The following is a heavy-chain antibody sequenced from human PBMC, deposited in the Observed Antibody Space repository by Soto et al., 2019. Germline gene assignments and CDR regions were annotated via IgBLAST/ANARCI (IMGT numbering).Heavy chain of an antibody. CDR2: INSDGSST. J-gene: IGHJ6*02. CDR3: TKDARIAVRPDFYYGMDV. V-gene: IGHV3-74*01. CDR1: GFTFSSYW. D-gene: IGHD6-6*01. Sequence: GGSLRLSCAASGFTFSSYWRHWVRQAPGKGLVWVSRINSDGSSTYYADSVKGRFTISRDNSKSTLYLQMNSLRDEDAAVYYCTKDARIAVRPDFYYGMDVWGQGTTVTVSS.